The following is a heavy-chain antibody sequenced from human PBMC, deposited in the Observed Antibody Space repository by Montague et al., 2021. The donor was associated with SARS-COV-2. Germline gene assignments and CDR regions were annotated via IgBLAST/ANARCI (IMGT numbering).Heavy chain of an antibody. V-gene: IGHV4-4*07. CDR1: GDSISSTYY. CDR2: IYISGST. Sequence: ETLSLTCTVSGDSISSTYYWSWIRQPAGKGLGWIGRIYISGSTNYNPARKSRVTMSIDTSKNQFSLKLNSLTAADTAVYYCARGQQRDFDYWGQGTLVTVSS. J-gene: IGHJ4*02. CDR3: ARGQQRDFDY. D-gene: IGHD6-13*01.